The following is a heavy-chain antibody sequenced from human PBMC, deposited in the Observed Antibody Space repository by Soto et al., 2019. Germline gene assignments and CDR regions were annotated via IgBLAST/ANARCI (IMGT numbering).Heavy chain of an antibody. J-gene: IGHJ5*02. CDR1: GYTFTGYY. CDR3: ARDREGITMVRGVIGWFDP. V-gene: IGHV1-2*04. CDR2: INPNSGGT. D-gene: IGHD3-10*01. Sequence: ASVKVSWTASGYTFTGYYMHWLRQAPGQGLEWMGWINPNSGGTNYAQKFQGWVTMTRDTSISTAYMELSRLRSDDTAVYYCARDREGITMVRGVIGWFDPWGQGTLVTVSS.